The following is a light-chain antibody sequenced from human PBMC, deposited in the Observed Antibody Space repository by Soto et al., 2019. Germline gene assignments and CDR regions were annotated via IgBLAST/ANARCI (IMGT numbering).Light chain of an antibody. J-gene: IGKJ2*01. CDR1: QSVSSY. CDR3: QQRSNWPPMFT. V-gene: IGKV3-11*01. CDR2: DAS. Sequence: EIVLTQSPATLSLSPGERATLSCRASQSVSSYLAWYQQKPGQAPRLLIYDASNRATGIPARFSGSGSGTDFTLTISRLEPEDFAVYYCQQRSNWPPMFTFGRGTKLEIK.